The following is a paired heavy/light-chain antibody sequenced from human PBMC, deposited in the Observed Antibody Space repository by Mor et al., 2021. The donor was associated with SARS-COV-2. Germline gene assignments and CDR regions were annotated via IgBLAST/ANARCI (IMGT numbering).Light chain of an antibody. V-gene: IGLV2-23*01. CDR3: CSYAGSSSLEV. Sequence: QSALTQPASVSGSPGQSITISCTGTSSDVGNYNLVSWYQQHPGKAPKLMIYEGSKRPSGVSNRFSGSKSGNTASLTISGLQAEDEADYYCCSYAGSSSLEVFGTGTKVTVL. J-gene: IGLJ1*01. CDR2: EGS. CDR1: SSDVGNYNL.
Heavy chain of an antibody. Sequence: QLQLQESGPGLVKPSETLSLTCTVSGGSISSSSSYWGWIRQPPGKGLEWIGSIYHSGNTHYNPSLQSRVTVSVDTSKNQLSLRLRSVTAADTAVYYCARLRLVGYSSSWYPIPDAFDIWGQGTMVTVSA. J-gene: IGHJ3*02. D-gene: IGHD6-13*01. CDR2: IYHSGNT. CDR1: GGSISSSSSY. CDR3: ARLRLVGYSSSWYPIPDAFDI. V-gene: IGHV4-39*01.